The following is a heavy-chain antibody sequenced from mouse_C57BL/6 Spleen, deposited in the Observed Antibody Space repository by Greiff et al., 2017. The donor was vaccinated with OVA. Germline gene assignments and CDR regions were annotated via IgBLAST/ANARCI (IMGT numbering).Heavy chain of an antibody. J-gene: IGHJ3*01. D-gene: IGHD1-1*01. CDR3: ARGNYGSPWFAY. CDR1: GYTFTSYW. V-gene: IGHV1-59*01. CDR2: IDPSDSYT. Sequence: QVQLQQPGAELVRPGTSVKLSCKASGYTFTSYWMHWVKQRPGQGLEWIGVIDPSDSYTNYNQKFKGKATLTVDTSSSTAYMQLSSLTSEDSAVYYCARGNYGSPWFAYWAKGLWSLSLQ.